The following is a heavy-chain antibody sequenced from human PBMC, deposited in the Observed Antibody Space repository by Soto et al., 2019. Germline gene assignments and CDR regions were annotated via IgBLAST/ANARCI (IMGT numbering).Heavy chain of an antibody. J-gene: IGHJ4*02. CDR1: GFTFSSYA. CDR3: AKVLLMWVLAVAGTPTMD. CDR2: ISGSGGST. V-gene: IGHV3-23*01. D-gene: IGHD6-19*01. Sequence: GGFLRLSCAASGFTFSSYAMSWVRQAPGKGLEWVSAISGSGGSTYYADSVKGRFTISRDNSKNTLYLQMNSLRAEDTAVYYCAKVLLMWVLAVAGTPTMDWGQGTLVTVSS.